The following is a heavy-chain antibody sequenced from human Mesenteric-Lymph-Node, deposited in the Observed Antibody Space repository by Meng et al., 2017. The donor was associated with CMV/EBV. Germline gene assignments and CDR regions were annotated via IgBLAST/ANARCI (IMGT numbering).Heavy chain of an antibody. CDR2: IKSDGSST. CDR3: ARGHDY. V-gene: IGHV3-74*01. CDR1: GFTFSSYW. J-gene: IGHJ4*02. Sequence: SLRLSCAASGFTFSSYWMHWVRQAPGKGLVWVSGIKSDGSSTNYAASVKGRFTISRDNAKNTLYLQMNSLRAEDTAVYYCARGHDYWGQGTLVTVSS.